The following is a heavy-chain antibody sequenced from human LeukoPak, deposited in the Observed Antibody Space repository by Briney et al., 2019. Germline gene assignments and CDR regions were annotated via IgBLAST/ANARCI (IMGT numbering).Heavy chain of an antibody. Sequence: ASVKVSCKASGYTFTDYYMHWVRQAPGQGLEWMGWINPNSGGTSYAQKFQGRVTMTRDTSISTAYMELSGLRSDDTAVYYCARATVVDWFDPWGQGTLVTVSS. V-gene: IGHV1-2*02. J-gene: IGHJ5*02. D-gene: IGHD2-15*01. CDR1: GYTFTDYY. CDR3: ARATVVDWFDP. CDR2: INPNSGGT.